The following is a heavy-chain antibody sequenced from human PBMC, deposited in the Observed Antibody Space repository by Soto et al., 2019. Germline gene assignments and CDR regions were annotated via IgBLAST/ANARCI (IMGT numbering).Heavy chain of an antibody. V-gene: IGHV1-69*13. D-gene: IGHD2-2*01. Sequence: SVKVSCKASGGTFSSYAVSWVRQAPGQGLEWMGGIIPIFGTANYAQKFQGRVTITADESTSTAYMELSSLRSEDTAVYYCASIVVPAAALPYYYYYGMDVWGQGTTVTVSS. CDR2: IIPIFGTA. J-gene: IGHJ6*02. CDR3: ASIVVPAAALPYYYYYGMDV. CDR1: GGTFSSYA.